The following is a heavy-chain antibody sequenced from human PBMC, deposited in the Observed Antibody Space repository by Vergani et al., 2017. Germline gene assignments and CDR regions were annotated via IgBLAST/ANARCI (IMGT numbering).Heavy chain of an antibody. D-gene: IGHD6-19*01. Sequence: QLQLQESGPGLVKPPATLSLTCSVSGASIRSSNYYWGWLRQPPGKGLEWIASIYYSGITYYNPSLKSRVTISVDTSKNQFSLKLSSVTAADTAVYFCARHSTVEWLVKLGWIDPGGQGILVTVSS. CDR2: IYYSGIT. V-gene: IGHV4-39*01. CDR1: GASIRSSNYY. J-gene: IGHJ5*02. CDR3: ARHSTVEWLVKLGWIDP.